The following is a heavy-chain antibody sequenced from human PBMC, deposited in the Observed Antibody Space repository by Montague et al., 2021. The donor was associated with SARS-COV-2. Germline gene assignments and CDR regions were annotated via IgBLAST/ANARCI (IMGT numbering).Heavy chain of an antibody. CDR1: GITFNRHG. J-gene: IGHJ4*02. CDR3: ASAYHDYGLDN. V-gene: IGHV3-33*01. D-gene: IGHD3-16*01. Sequence: SLRLSCAASGITFNRHGMHWVRQAPGKGLEWVAVIWYDGSKRFYSDSVRGRFTISRDSSKNTVYLQMNSLSVEDTAVYYCASAYHDYGLDNWGQGTLVTVSS. CDR2: IWYDGSKR.